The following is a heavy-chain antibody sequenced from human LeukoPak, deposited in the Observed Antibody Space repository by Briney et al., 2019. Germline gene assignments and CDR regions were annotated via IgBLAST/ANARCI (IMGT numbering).Heavy chain of an antibody. J-gene: IGHJ5*02. Sequence: ASVKVSCKASGYTFTSYGISWVRQAPGQGLEWMGWISAYSGNTNYAQKLQGRVTMTTDTSTSTAYMELRSLRSDDTAVYYCARGYCSSTSCFVWGWFDPWGQGTLVTVSS. D-gene: IGHD2-2*01. CDR2: ISAYSGNT. CDR1: GYTFTSYG. CDR3: ARGYCSSTSCFVWGWFDP. V-gene: IGHV1-18*01.